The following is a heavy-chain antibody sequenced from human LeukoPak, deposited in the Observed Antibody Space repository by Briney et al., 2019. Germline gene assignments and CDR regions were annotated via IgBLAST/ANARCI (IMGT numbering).Heavy chain of an antibody. V-gene: IGHV3-66*01. J-gene: IGHJ4*02. CDR3: ARDLPRYSYGYYFDY. Sequence: GGSLRLSCAASGFIVSSKYMSWVRQAPGKGLEWVSLIYSDGSTFYADSVKGRFTISRDNSKNTLYLQMNSLRAEDTAVYYCARDLPRYSYGYYFDYWGQGTLVTVSS. CDR2: IYSDGST. CDR1: GFIVSSKY. D-gene: IGHD5-18*01.